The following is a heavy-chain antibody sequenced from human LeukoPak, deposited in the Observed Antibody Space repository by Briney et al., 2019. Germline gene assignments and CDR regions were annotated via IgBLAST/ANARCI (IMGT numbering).Heavy chain of an antibody. CDR2: ISYDGSNK. CDR3: AKPNYYDSNGYLFDD. Sequence: GGSLRLSCAASGFTFSSYGMHWVRQAPGKGLEWVAVISYDGSNKYYADSVKGRFTISRDNSKNSLYLQMISLRAEDAAVYYCAKPNYYDSNGYLFDDWGQGTLVTVSS. V-gene: IGHV3-30*18. CDR1: GFTFSSYG. J-gene: IGHJ4*02. D-gene: IGHD3-22*01.